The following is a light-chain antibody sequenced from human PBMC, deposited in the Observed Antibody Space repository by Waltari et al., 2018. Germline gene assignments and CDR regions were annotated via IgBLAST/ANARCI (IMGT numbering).Light chain of an antibody. CDR3: QQHNSYPLT. V-gene: IGKV1-12*01. CDR2: AAS. J-gene: IGKJ1*01. Sequence: DIQMTQSPSSLSASVGDRVIITCQASRGISNWLAWYQQKPWKAPKLLIYAASSLQSGVPSRFSGSGSGTEFTLTISSLQPEDIATYYCQQHNSYPLTFGQGTKVEIK. CDR1: RGISNW.